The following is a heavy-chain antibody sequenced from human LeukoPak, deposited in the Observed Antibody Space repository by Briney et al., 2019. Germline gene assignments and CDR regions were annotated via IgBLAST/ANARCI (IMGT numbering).Heavy chain of an antibody. V-gene: IGHV4-39*01. CDR1: GVSMSSSPYY. J-gene: IGHJ5*02. CDR3: ARHDCDSSRCSVNWFDP. CDR2: IYGSGNT. D-gene: IGHD2/OR15-2a*01. Sequence: PSETLSLTCTVSGVSMSSSPYYWGWIRQPPGKGLEWIGTIYGSGNTNYNPSLRSRLTISVYTSRNQSSLKLSSVTAADTAVYYCARHDCDSSRCSVNWFDPWGQGTLVTVSS.